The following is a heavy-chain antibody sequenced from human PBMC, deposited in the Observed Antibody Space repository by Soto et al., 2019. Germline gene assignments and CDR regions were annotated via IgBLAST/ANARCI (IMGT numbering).Heavy chain of an antibody. D-gene: IGHD3-9*01. CDR1: GGSVYDFY. CDR2: IYNTGTT. Sequence: SETLSLTCSVSGGSVYDFYWNWLRQSPGKGLEWIGNIYNTGTTNYNPSLRSRATISIDTSKNQFSLHLKSVTAADSAMYFCARGHGIYMRFDFWGQGALVTVSS. CDR3: ARGHGIYMRFDF. V-gene: IGHV4-59*02. J-gene: IGHJ4*02.